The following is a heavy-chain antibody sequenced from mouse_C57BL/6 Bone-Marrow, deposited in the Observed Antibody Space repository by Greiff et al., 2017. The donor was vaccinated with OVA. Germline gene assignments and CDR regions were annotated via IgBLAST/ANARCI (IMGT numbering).Heavy chain of an antibody. Sequence: VQLQQSGAELVRPGASVKLSCTASGFNIKDDYMHWVKQRPEQGLEWIGWIDPENGDTEYASKFQGKATITADTSSNTAYLHLSSLTSEDTAVYYCTQFITTVDYWGQGTTLTVSS. CDR3: TQFITTVDY. V-gene: IGHV14-4*01. D-gene: IGHD1-1*01. CDR2: IDPENGDT. J-gene: IGHJ2*01. CDR1: GFNIKDDY.